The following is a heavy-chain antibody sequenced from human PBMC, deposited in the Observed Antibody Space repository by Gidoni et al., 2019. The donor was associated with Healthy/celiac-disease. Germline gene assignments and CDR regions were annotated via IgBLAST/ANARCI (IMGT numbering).Heavy chain of an antibody. Sequence: EVQLLESGGGLVQPGGSLRLSCAASGFTFSSYAMSWVRQAPGKGLGWVSAISGSGGSTYYADSVKGRFTISRDNSKNTLYLQMNSLRAEDTAVYYCAKAMYYDFWSGYYAPTPFDYWGQGTLVTVSS. CDR2: ISGSGGST. CDR3: AKAMYYDFWSGYYAPTPFDY. D-gene: IGHD3-3*01. J-gene: IGHJ4*02. CDR1: GFTFSSYA. V-gene: IGHV3-23*01.